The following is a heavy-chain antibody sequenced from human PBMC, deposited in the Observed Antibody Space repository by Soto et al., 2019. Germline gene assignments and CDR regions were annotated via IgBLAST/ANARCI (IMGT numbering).Heavy chain of an antibody. V-gene: IGHV3-30*03. CDR3: ARARGDYFYYGMDV. Sequence: GGSLRLSCAASGFSFNSYGMHWVRQAPGKGLEWAAVISYDGSDKYYAASVKGRFTISRDNSKNTLYLQMNSLRPKDTAVYYCARARGDYFYYGMDVWGQGTTVTVSS. CDR1: GFSFNSYG. J-gene: IGHJ6*02. CDR2: ISYDGSDK. D-gene: IGHD2-15*01.